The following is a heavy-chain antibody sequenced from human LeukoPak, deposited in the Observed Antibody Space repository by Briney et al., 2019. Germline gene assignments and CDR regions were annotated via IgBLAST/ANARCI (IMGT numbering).Heavy chain of an antibody. V-gene: IGHV3-74*01. CDR1: GFTFSNYW. Sequence: GGSLRLSWAASGFTFSNYWVHWVRQAPGKGLVWVSRINRDGRTTNYADSVKGRFTVSRDNAKNTLNLQMNSLRAEDTAVYYCARDRKSGESSEIDFWGQGTLVTVSS. J-gene: IGHJ4*02. CDR3: ARDRKSGESSEIDF. D-gene: IGHD3-10*01. CDR2: INRDGRTT.